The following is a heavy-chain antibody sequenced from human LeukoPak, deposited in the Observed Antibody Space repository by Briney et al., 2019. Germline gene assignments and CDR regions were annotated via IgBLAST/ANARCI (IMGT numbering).Heavy chain of an antibody. Sequence: GGSLRLSCAASGFTFSSYWMTWVRQAPGKGLEWVANIKQDGSEKYNVDSVKGRFTISRDNAKNSLYLLMNSLRGEDTAVYYCARGGVWYQPVDYWGQGTLVTVSS. CDR1: GFTFSSYW. CDR2: IKQDGSEK. CDR3: ARGGVWYQPVDY. J-gene: IGHJ4*02. V-gene: IGHV3-7*01. D-gene: IGHD2-2*01.